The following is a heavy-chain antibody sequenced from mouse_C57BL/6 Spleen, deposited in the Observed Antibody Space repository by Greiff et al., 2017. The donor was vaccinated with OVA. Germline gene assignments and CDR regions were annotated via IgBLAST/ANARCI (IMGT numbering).Heavy chain of an antibody. CDR3: ARWDYYGSSVDY. J-gene: IGHJ2*01. CDR1: GYTFTSYW. Sequence: QVQLQQPGTELVKPGASVKLSCKASGYTFTSYWMHWVKQRPGQGLEWIGNINPSNGGTNYNEKFKSKATLTVDKSSSTAYMQLSSLASEDSAVYDCARWDYYGSSVDYWGQGTTLTVSS. D-gene: IGHD1-1*01. V-gene: IGHV1-53*01. CDR2: INPSNGGT.